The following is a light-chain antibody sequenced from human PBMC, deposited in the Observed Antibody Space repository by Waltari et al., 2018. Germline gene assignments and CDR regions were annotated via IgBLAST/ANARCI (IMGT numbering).Light chain of an antibody. V-gene: IGLV2-23*02. CDR2: KVR. CDR3: CSYTDGNTLV. J-gene: IGLJ2*01. Sequence: WDQQHPDKAPKLIIYKVRERPSGVSNRFSGAKSDNTASLTISGLQAEDEAHYYCCSYTDGNTLVFGGGTKLTVL.